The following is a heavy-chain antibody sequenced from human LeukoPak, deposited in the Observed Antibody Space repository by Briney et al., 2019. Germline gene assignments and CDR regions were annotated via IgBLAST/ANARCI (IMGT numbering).Heavy chain of an antibody. D-gene: IGHD3-22*01. CDR1: GYTFTGYY. J-gene: IGHJ4*02. CDR2: INPNSGGT. V-gene: IGHV1-2*02. Sequence: ASVKVSCKASGYTFTGYYMHWVRQAPGQGLEWMGWINPNSGGTNYAQKFQGRVTMTRDTSISTAYMELSRVRSDDTAVYYCARDRGDYYDSGGYLAIGLLDYWGQGTLVTVSS. CDR3: ARDRGDYYDSGGYLAIGLLDY.